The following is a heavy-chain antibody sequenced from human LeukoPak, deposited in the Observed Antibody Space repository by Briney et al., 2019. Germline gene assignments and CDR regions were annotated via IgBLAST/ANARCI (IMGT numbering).Heavy chain of an antibody. J-gene: IGHJ1*01. V-gene: IGHV4-34*01. CDR3: ARGYCSSTSCYSLGYFQH. CDR1: GGSFSGYY. Sequence: SETLSLTCAVYGGSFSGYYWSWIRQPPGKGLDWIGEINHSGSTNYNPSLKSRVTISVDTSKNQFSLKLSSVTAADTAVYYCARGYCSSTSCYSLGYFQHWGQGTLVTVSS. CDR2: INHSGST. D-gene: IGHD2-2*01.